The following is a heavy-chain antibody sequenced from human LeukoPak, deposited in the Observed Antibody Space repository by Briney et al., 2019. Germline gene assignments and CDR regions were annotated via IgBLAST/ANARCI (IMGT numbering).Heavy chain of an antibody. CDR2: ISYEGGNK. CDR3: ADGGATVTTFDYYGMDV. CDR1: GFTFSRYG. V-gene: IGHV3-30*03. D-gene: IGHD4-17*01. J-gene: IGHJ6*02. Sequence: PGGSLRLSCAASGFTFSRYGMHWVRQAPGKGLEWVAVISYEGGNKYYVDSVKGRFTISRDNSKNTLYLQMDSLRAEDTAVYYCADGGATVTTFDYYGMDVWGQGTTVTVSS.